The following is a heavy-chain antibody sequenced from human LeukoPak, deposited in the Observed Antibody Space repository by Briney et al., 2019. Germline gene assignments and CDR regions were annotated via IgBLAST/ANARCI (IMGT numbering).Heavy chain of an antibody. J-gene: IGHJ4*02. Sequence: SETLSLTCTVSGGSISSHYWSWIRQPPGKGLEWIGYIYYSGSTNYNPSLKSRVSISVDTSKNQFSLKLSYVTAADTAVYYCARDPPGLTGYYFDYWGQGTLVTVSS. CDR3: ARDPPGLTGYYFDY. CDR1: GGSISSHY. CDR2: IYYSGST. D-gene: IGHD3-9*01. V-gene: IGHV4-59*11.